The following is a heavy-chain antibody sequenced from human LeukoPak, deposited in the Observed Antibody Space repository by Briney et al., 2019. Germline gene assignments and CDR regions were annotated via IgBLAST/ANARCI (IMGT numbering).Heavy chain of an antibody. D-gene: IGHD3-22*01. CDR1: GGSISSSSYY. J-gene: IGHJ6*03. CDR2: IYYSGST. V-gene: IGHV4-39*07. Sequence: PSETLSLTCTVSGGSISSSSYYWGWIRQPPGKGLEWIGSIYYSGSTYYNPSLKSRVTISVDTSKNQFSLKLSSVTAADTAVYYCARGYYDSSGGYYYYYMDVWGKGTTVTVSS. CDR3: ARGYYDSSGGYYYYYMDV.